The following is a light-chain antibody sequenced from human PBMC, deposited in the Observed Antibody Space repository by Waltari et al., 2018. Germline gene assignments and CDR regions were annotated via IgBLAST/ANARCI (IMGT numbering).Light chain of an antibody. CDR2: WAS. V-gene: IGKV4-1*01. J-gene: IGKJ5*01. CDR3: QQYLSAPFT. CDR1: HGVLSSTNRNY. Sequence: DIVMTQSPDSLAVSLGARATLNCKPSHGVLSSTNRNYLAWYQHKPGQPPKLPFYWASTRESGVPDRFSGSGSGTDFTLTISSLQAEDVAVYYCQQYLSAPFTFGQGTRLEIK.